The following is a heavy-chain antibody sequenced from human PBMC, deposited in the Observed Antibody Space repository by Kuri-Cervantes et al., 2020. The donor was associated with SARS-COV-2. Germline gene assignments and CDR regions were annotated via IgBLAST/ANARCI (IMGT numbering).Heavy chain of an antibody. D-gene: IGHD3-16*02. Sequence: ASVKVSCKASGYSFRSYGIIWVRQAPGQGLEWMTWINSYNNPIESSQNFQGRVTMTTDTSTSTASMELRSLKYDDTAVYYCARAHFDPYIWGSYLIDYWGQGTLVTVSS. V-gene: IGHV1-18*04. CDR2: INSYNNPI. CDR3: ARAHFDPYIWGSYLIDY. CDR1: GYSFRSYG. J-gene: IGHJ4*02.